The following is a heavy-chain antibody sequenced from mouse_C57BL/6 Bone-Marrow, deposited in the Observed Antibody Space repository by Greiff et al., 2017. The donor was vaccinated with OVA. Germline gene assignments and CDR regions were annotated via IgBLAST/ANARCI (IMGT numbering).Heavy chain of an antibody. CDR1: GYAFSSSW. Sequence: VNVVESGPELVKPGASVKISCKASGYAFSSSWMNWVKQRPGKGLEWIGRIYPGDGDTNYNGKFKGKATLTADKSSSTAYMQLSSLTSEDSAVYFCARADDYDWYFDVWGTGTTVTVSS. V-gene: IGHV1-82*01. D-gene: IGHD2-4*01. CDR2: IYPGDGDT. CDR3: ARADDYDWYFDV. J-gene: IGHJ1*03.